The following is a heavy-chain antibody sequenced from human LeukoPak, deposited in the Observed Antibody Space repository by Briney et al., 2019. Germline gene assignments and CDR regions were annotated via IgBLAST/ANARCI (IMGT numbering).Heavy chain of an antibody. J-gene: IGHJ3*02. CDR1: GGSISTYY. V-gene: IGHV4-59*01. D-gene: IGHD2-8*01. CDR3: ARRMDDAFDI. Sequence: PSETLSPTCTVSGGSISTYYWSWIRQPPGKGLEWIGYIYYSGSTNYNPSLKSRVTISVDTSKNQFSLKLSSVTAADTDVYYCARRMDDAFDIWGQGTMVTVSS. CDR2: IYYSGST.